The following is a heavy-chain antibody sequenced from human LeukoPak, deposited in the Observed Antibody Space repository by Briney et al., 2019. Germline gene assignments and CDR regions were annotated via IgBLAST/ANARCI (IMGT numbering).Heavy chain of an antibody. Sequence: GSLRLSCAASGFTFSSNAMSWVRQAPGEGPEWVSAISGSAGSTYYADSVKGRFTVSRDNSKNTLYLQMNSLRAEDTAVYYCAKGRGDYIWGSYRDFYYMDVWGKGTTVTVSS. CDR1: GFTFSSNA. CDR3: AKGRGDYIWGSYRDFYYMDV. D-gene: IGHD3-16*02. CDR2: ISGSAGST. V-gene: IGHV3-23*01. J-gene: IGHJ6*03.